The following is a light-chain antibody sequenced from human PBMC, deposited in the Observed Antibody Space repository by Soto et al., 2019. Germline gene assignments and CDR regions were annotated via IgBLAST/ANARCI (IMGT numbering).Light chain of an antibody. J-gene: IGKJ5*01. V-gene: IGKV1-27*01. CDR2: AAS. Sequence: DIHMTQSPSCLSASLGDRVTITFRASQGISNYLAWYQQKPGTVPDLLIYAASTLQSGVPSRFSGSGSGTDFTLTISSLQPEDVATYYCQKYSSAPLTFGQGTRLEIK. CDR3: QKYSSAPLT. CDR1: QGISNY.